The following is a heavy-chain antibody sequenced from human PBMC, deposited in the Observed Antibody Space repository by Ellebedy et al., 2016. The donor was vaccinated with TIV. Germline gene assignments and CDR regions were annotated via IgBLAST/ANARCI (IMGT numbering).Heavy chain of an antibody. CDR2: VSAYNGNT. D-gene: IGHD5-24*01. CDR3: ARDWVEMATIVARPFDY. CDR1: GYTVTTYG. Sequence: ASSVKVSCKASGYTVTTYGISWVRHDPGQGLEWMGWVSAYNGNTNYAQKLQGRVTMTTDTSTSKAYMELRSLRSDDTAVYYCARDWVEMATIVARPFDYWGQGTLVTVSS. J-gene: IGHJ4*02. V-gene: IGHV1-18*01.